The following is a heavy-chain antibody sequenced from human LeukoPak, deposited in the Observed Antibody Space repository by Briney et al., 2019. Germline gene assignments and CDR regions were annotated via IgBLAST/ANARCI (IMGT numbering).Heavy chain of an antibody. CDR2: ISPYDGNT. CDR1: NCTFASYG. V-gene: IGHV1-18*01. Sequence: ASVKVSCKASNCTFASYGLSWVRQAPGQGLQWVGWISPYDGNTDYAQRFQARVTMTIDRATRTVYMDLKRLRLDDTAVYYCVRVWPPNAVDRGMTYSYFNALDVWGQGTTVIVSS. J-gene: IGHJ6*02. CDR3: VRVWPPNAVDRGMTYSYFNALDV. D-gene: IGHD1-1*01.